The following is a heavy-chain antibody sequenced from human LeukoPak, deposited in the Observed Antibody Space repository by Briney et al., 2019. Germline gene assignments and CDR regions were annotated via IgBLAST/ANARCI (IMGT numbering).Heavy chain of an antibody. V-gene: IGHV4-61*01. Sequence: SETLSLTCTVSGGSISSSTHYWGWIRQPPGKGLEWIGYIYYGGSTNYNPSLKSRVTISVDTSKNQFSLKLSSVTAADTAVYYCARERTIFGQNNNWFDPWGQGTLVTVSS. CDR3: ARERTIFGQNNNWFDP. CDR1: GGSISSSTHY. CDR2: IYYGGST. D-gene: IGHD3-3*01. J-gene: IGHJ5*02.